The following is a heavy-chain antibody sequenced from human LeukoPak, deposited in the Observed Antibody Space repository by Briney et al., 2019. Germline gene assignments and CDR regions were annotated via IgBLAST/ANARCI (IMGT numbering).Heavy chain of an antibody. D-gene: IGHD6-19*01. Sequence: GGSLRLSCAASGFTVSSKYMTWVRQAPGKGLEWVSVIYRGGNTYYADSVKGRFSISRDNSKNTVYLQMNSLRAEDTAVYYCARGSAVAGAFDYWGQGTLVTVSS. CDR2: IYRGGNT. CDR1: GFTVSSKY. CDR3: ARGSAVAGAFDY. J-gene: IGHJ4*02. V-gene: IGHV3-53*01.